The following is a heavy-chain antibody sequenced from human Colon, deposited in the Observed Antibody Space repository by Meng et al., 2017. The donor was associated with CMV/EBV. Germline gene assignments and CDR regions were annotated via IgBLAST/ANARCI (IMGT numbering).Heavy chain of an antibody. J-gene: IGHJ4*02. D-gene: IGHD2-21*01. CDR1: GDSISSTTTF. CDR3: AGFLHRSIPPVDF. Sequence: GSLRLSCTVSGDSISSTTTFWAWVRQPPGKGLEWLASIYNSGSTYHNLSLKSRVTISLDTSKNQFSLKVNSVTAADTAVYYCAGFLHRSIPPVDFWGPGTLVTVSS. V-gene: IGHV4-39*07. CDR2: IYNSGST.